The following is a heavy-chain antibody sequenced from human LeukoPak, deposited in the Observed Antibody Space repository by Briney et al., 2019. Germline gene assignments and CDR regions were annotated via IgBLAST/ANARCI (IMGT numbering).Heavy chain of an antibody. D-gene: IGHD3-9*01. V-gene: IGHV3-48*04. CDR3: TRGNYDILTGYNAVDY. Sequence: GGSLRLSCAASGFTFSSYSMNWVRQALGKGLEWVSYISSSSSTIYYADSVKGRFTISRDNAKNSLYLQMNSLRAEDTAVYYCTRGNYDILTGYNAVDYWGQGTLVTVSS. CDR2: ISSSSSTI. CDR1: GFTFSSYS. J-gene: IGHJ4*02.